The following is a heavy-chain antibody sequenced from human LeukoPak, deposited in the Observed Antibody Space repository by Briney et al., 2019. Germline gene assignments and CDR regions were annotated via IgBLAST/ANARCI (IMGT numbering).Heavy chain of an antibody. D-gene: IGHD2-2*01. J-gene: IGHJ4*02. CDR1: GGSISSYY. V-gene: IGHV4-59*05. Sequence: SETLSLTCTVSGGSISSYYWSWIRQPPGKGLEWIGSIYYSGGTYYNPSLKSRVTISVDTSKNQFSLKLSSVTAADTAVYYCAGRSTVPRHFDSWGQGTLVTVSS. CDR3: AGRSTVPRHFDS. CDR2: IYYSGGT.